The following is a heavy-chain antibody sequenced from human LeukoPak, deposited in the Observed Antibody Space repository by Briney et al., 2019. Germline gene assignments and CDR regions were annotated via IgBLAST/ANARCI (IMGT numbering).Heavy chain of an antibody. D-gene: IGHD3-9*01. V-gene: IGHV3-23*01. CDR1: GFTFNTYG. J-gene: IGHJ5*02. Sequence: GGSLRLSCAASGFTFNTYGMSWVRQAPGKGLEWVSAISVTGRYTYYADSVKGRSTISRDNSENTLYLQMNSLRAEDTAVYYCAKDGLTGYYTAWFDPWGQGTLVTVSS. CDR3: AKDGLTGYYTAWFDP. CDR2: ISVTGRYT.